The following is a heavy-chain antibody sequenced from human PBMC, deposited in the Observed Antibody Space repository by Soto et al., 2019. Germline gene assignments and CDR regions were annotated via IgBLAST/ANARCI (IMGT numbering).Heavy chain of an antibody. J-gene: IGHJ4*02. CDR1: GGTFSSYT. V-gene: IGHV1-69*01. Sequence: QVQLVQSGAEVKKPGSSVKVSCKGSGGTFSSYTMSWVRQAPGQGLEWMGGIIPIFGAAKNAQKFQDRLTVTADESTSTAYMELRSLRSEDSAVYYCAQDASGNSLAYWGQGTLVIVSS. CDR3: AQDASGNSLAY. CDR2: IIPIFGAA. D-gene: IGHD1-26*01.